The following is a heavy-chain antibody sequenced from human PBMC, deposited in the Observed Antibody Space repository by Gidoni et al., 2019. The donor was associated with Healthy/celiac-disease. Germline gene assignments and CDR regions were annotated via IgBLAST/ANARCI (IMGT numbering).Heavy chain of an antibody. J-gene: IGHJ5*02. CDR3: AMNGDYGWFDP. V-gene: IGHV4-4*07. Sequence: QEQLQASGPGLVKPSANLSLTCTVSGGSISSYYCRWIRQPAGKGLEWIGRIYTSGSTNSYPSLKSLVTMSVDTSKNQFSLKLSSVTAADTAVYYCAMNGDYGWFDPWGQGTLVTVSS. CDR1: GGSISSYY. CDR2: IYTSGST. D-gene: IGHD4-17*01.